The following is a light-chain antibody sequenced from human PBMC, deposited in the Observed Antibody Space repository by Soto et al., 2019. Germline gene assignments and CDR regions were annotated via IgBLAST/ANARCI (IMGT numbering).Light chain of an antibody. CDR3: QQRNKWPPGT. CDR2: DAS. CDR1: QSIRSN. Sequence: EIVMTQSPATLSVSPGERATLSCRASQSIRSNLAWYQQKPGLAPRLLIYDASNRATGVPTRFSGSGSGTDFTLTISSLEPEDFAVYYCQQRNKWPPGTFGGGTKVDIK. J-gene: IGKJ4*01. V-gene: IGKV3-11*01.